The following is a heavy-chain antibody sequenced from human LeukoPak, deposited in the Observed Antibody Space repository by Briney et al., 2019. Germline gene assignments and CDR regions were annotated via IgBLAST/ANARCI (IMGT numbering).Heavy chain of an antibody. D-gene: IGHD3-22*01. CDR1: GGSFSGYY. V-gene: IGHV4-34*01. Sequence: SETLSLTCAVYGGSFSGYYWSWIRQPPGKGLEWIGGINHSGSTNYNPSLKSRVTISVDTSKNQFSLKLSSVTAADTAVYYCARGPSYRRSGYADYWGQGTLVTVSS. CDR2: INHSGST. J-gene: IGHJ4*02. CDR3: ARGPSYRRSGYADY.